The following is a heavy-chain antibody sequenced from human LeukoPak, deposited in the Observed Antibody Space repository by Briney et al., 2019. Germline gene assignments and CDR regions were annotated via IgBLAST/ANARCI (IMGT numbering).Heavy chain of an antibody. CDR3: ARYPRLWFGEAYDY. Sequence: GGSLRLSCAASGFTFSSYWMSWVRQAPGKGLEWVANIKQDGSEKYYVDSVKGRFTISRDDAKNSLYLQMNSLRAEDTAVYYCARYPRLWFGEAYDYWGQGTLVTGSS. CDR2: IKQDGSEK. V-gene: IGHV3-7*03. D-gene: IGHD3-10*01. J-gene: IGHJ4*02. CDR1: GFTFSSYW.